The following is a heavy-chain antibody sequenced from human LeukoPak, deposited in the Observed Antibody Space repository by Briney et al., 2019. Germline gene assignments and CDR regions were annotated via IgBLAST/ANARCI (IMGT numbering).Heavy chain of an antibody. Sequence: ASVKVSCKASGYTFTSYYMHWVRQAPGQGPEWMGIINPSGGSTSYAQKFQGRVTMTRDTSTSTVYMELSSLRSEDTAVYYCARDHAGYSSGPEYFQHWGQGTLVTVSS. CDR3: ARDHAGYSSGPEYFQH. J-gene: IGHJ1*01. CDR1: GYTFTSYY. CDR2: INPSGGST. D-gene: IGHD6-19*01. V-gene: IGHV1-46*01.